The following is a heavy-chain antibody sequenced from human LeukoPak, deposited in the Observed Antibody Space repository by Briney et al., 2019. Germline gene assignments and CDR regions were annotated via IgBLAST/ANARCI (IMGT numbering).Heavy chain of an antibody. V-gene: IGHV1-69*06. CDR1: GGTFSSFA. D-gene: IGHD3-3*01. CDR2: IIPIFGTA. CDR3: ARAHVLRFLEWLYPYYFDY. J-gene: IGHJ4*02. Sequence: GASVKVSCKASGGTFSSFAISWVRQAPGQGLEWMGGIIPIFGTANYAQKFQGRVTITADKSTSTAYMELSSLRSEDTAVYYCARAHVLRFLEWLYPYYFDYWGQGTLVTVSS.